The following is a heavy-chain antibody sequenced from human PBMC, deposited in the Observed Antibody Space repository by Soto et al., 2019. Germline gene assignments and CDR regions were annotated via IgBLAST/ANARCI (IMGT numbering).Heavy chain of an antibody. Sequence: PGESLKISCKGSGYSFTSYWISWVRQIPGKGLEWMGRIDPIDSYTNYSPSFQGHVTISADKSISTAYLQWSSLKASDTAMCYCASFAPRVGPNYYDGMDVWGQGTTVNVS. CDR3: ASFAPRVGPNYYDGMDV. CDR2: IDPIDSYT. V-gene: IGHV5-10-1*01. J-gene: IGHJ6*02. CDR1: GYSFTSYW.